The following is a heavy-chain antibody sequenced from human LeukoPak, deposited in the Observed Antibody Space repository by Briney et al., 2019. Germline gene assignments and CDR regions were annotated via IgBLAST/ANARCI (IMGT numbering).Heavy chain of an antibody. J-gene: IGHJ4*02. CDR3: ARDSGGTFRHPYYFDY. CDR2: ISADSGIT. Sequence: ASVKVSCKASGYTFSSYGISWVRQAPGQGLEWMEWISADSGITHYAQDLQGRVTMTTDTSTSTAYMELRSLRSDDTAVYYCARDSGGTFRHPYYFDYWGQGTLVTVSS. CDR1: GYTFSSYG. V-gene: IGHV1-18*01. D-gene: IGHD2-15*01.